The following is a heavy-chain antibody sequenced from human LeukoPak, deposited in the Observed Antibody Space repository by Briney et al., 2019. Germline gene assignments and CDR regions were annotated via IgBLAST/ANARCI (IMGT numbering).Heavy chain of an antibody. CDR1: GFTFSTYA. D-gene: IGHD3-10*01. CDR3: ARGSYYSGSGSFSQYGWFDP. V-gene: IGHV3-23*01. J-gene: IGHJ5*02. CDR2: ISGSGGST. Sequence: PGGSLRLSCAASGFTFSTYAMTWVRQAPGKGLEWVSTISGSGGSTYYPDSVRGRFTISRDNSKNTLYLQMNSLRAEHTALYYCARGSYYSGSGSFSQYGWFDPWGQGTLVTVSS.